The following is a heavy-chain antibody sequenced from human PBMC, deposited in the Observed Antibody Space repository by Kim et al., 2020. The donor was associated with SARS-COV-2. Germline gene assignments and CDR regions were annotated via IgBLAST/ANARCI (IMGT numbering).Heavy chain of an antibody. J-gene: IGHJ6*01. CDR2: ISYDGSNK. Sequence: GGSLRLSCAASGFTFSSYGMHWVRQAPGKGLEWVAVISYDGSNKYYADSVKGRFTISRDNSKNTLYLQMNSLRAEDTAVYYCAKDTWSSSWKQYYYYYYG. V-gene: IGHV3-30*18. D-gene: IGHD6-13*01. CDR3: AKDTWSSSWKQYYYYYYG. CDR1: GFTFSSYG.